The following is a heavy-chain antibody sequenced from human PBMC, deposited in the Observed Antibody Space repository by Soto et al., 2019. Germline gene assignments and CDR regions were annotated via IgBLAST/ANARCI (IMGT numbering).Heavy chain of an antibody. CDR1: GFKFSSYG. CDR2: TGGSGTNT. D-gene: IGHD3-10*01. V-gene: IGHV3-23*01. Sequence: PGGSLILSCVASGFKFSSYGMSWVRQAPGMGLEWVAGTGGSGTNTYYADFVRGRFTVSRDNSKNTLYLQINDLRPEDTAIYYCARLFLWFGESQDNWGQGTLVTVSS. J-gene: IGHJ4*02. CDR3: ARLFLWFGESQDN.